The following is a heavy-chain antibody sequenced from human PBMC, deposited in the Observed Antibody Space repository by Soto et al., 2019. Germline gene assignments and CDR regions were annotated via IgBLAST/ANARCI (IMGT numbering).Heavy chain of an antibody. Sequence: EVQLVESGGGLVQPGGSLRLSCAASGFTFSSYWMHWVRQAPGKGLVWVSRITSDGSSTTYADSVKGRFTISRDNAKNTLYLQMNILRAEDTAVYYCARGGLERRLYYWGQGTLVTVSS. CDR3: ARGGLERRLYY. CDR1: GFTFSSYW. V-gene: IGHV3-74*03. CDR2: ITSDGSST. J-gene: IGHJ4*02. D-gene: IGHD1-1*01.